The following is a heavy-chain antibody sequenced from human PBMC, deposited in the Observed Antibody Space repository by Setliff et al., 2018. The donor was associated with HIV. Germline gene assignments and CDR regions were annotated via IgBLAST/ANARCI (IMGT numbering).Heavy chain of an antibody. V-gene: IGHV4-61*09. CDR3: ARWVYNSAWSLDY. D-gene: IGHD6-19*01. CDR1: GGSVNSGNYH. CDR2: IYTSGSP. J-gene: IGHJ4*02. Sequence: SETLSLTCSVSGGSVNSGNYHRAWVRQPAGKGLEWIGHIYTSGSPHYKSSLTSRLTISLDTSRNQFSLKLTSVTAADSATYYCARWVYNSAWSLDYWGQGTLVTVSS.